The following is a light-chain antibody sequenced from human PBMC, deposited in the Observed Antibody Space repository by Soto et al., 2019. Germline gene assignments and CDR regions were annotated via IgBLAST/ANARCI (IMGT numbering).Light chain of an antibody. CDR2: LNSDGSH. CDR1: SGHSTYA. Sequence: QPVLTQSRSASASLGASVKLTCTLSSGHSTYAIAWHQQQPGKGPRYIMKLNSDGSHNKGDGIPDRFSGSSSGAERYLTISSLQSDDEADYYCQTWGTGIQVFGGGTK. V-gene: IGLV4-69*01. J-gene: IGLJ2*01. CDR3: QTWGTGIQV.